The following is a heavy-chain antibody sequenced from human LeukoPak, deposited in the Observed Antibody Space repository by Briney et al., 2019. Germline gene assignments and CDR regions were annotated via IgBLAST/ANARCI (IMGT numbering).Heavy chain of an antibody. CDR1: GVTFSKYS. D-gene: IGHD3-22*01. Sequence: PGGSLRLSCATAGVTFSKYSMQWVRQAPGKGLEWVSAISGSGGSTYYADSVKGRFTISRDNSKNTLYLQMNSLRAEDTAVYYCAKGFPYYYDSSGYYGTAYYMDVWGKGTTVTISS. CDR2: ISGSGGST. CDR3: AKGFPYYYDSSGYYGTAYYMDV. V-gene: IGHV3-23*01. J-gene: IGHJ6*03.